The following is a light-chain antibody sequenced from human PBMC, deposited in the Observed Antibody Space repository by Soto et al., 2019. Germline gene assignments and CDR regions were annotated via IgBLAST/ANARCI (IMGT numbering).Light chain of an antibody. CDR1: QSVSSN. Sequence: EMVMTHSPATLAVSPGEGAALSSRAGQSVSSNLAWYQQKPGQAPRLLIYGASTRATGIPARFSGSGSGTEFTLTISSLQSEDFADYYCQQYNNWPPWTFGQGTKVDIK. CDR3: QQYNNWPPWT. V-gene: IGKV3-15*01. CDR2: GAS. J-gene: IGKJ1*01.